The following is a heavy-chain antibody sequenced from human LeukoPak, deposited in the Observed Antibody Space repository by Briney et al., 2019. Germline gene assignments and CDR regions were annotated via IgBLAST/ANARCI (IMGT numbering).Heavy chain of an antibody. CDR1: GFTFSVAA. J-gene: IGHJ3*01. Sequence: GGSLRLSCAASGFTFSVAAMTWVRQAPGKGLEWVSLIGASGESTYYADSVKGRFTISGDNSKNTLSLQMNSLRVEDTAMYFCAKDIQLSTWGLGTMVTVSS. D-gene: IGHD5-24*01. CDR3: AKDIQLST. V-gene: IGHV3-23*01. CDR2: IGASGEST.